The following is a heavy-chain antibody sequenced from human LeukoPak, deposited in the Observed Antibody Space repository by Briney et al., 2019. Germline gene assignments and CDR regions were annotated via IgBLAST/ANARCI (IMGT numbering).Heavy chain of an antibody. V-gene: IGHV3-43*02. D-gene: IGHD3-22*01. CDR1: GFTFDDYA. J-gene: IGHJ4*02. CDR2: ISGDGGST. CDR3: AKDKVGSGGYQYYFDY. Sequence: GGSLRLSCAASGFTFDDYAMHWVRQAPGKGLEWVSLISGDGGSTYYADSVKGRFTISRDNSKSSLYLQMNSLRTEDTALYYCAKDKVGSGGYQYYFDYWGQGTLVTVSS.